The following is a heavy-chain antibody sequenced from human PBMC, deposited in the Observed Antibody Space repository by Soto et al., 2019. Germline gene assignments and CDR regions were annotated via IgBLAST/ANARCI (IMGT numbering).Heavy chain of an antibody. V-gene: IGHV1-2*02. J-gene: IGHJ4*02. CDR3: QLGTSFAY. D-gene: IGHD1-1*01. CDR1: GYTFTVYY. Sequence: ASVKVSCKASGYTFTVYYIHWVRQARGQGLEWMGWIDPNTGATKYAQKFQGRVSMTSDTSIRTAYMELNSLKSDDTAVYYRQLGTSFAYWGQGSLVTVSS. CDR2: IDPNTGAT.